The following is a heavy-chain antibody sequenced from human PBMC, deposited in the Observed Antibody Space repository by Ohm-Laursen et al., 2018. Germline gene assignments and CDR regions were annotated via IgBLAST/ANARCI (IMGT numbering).Heavy chain of an antibody. CDR3: ARDAPNYKTISGVVTALGMDV. J-gene: IGHJ6*02. CDR1: GFTFSAYS. CDR2: ITVGSNYI. V-gene: IGHV3-21*06. Sequence: GSLRLSCTASGFTFSAYSMTWVRQAPGKALEWVSPITVGSNYIYYADSVKGRFTISRDNAENSLYLQMNSLRAEDTAVYYCARDAPNYKTISGVVTALGMDVWGQGTTVTVSS. D-gene: IGHD3-3*01.